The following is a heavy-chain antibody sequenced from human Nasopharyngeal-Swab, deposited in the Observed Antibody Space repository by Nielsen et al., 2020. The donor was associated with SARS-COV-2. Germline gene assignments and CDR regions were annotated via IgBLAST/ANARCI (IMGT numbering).Heavy chain of an antibody. CDR2: ISGSGRGT. V-gene: IGHV3-23*01. CDR1: GFTFDTFG. J-gene: IGHJ4*02. CDR3: AKGGLSIYGDSYFFDD. D-gene: IGHD4-17*01. Sequence: GGSLRLSCTASGFTFDTFGMSWVRQAPGKGLEWVARISGSGRGTSHADSVKGRVTISRDNSNNMVYLQVDALRVDDTAVYYCAKGGLSIYGDSYFFDDWGLGSLVTVSS.